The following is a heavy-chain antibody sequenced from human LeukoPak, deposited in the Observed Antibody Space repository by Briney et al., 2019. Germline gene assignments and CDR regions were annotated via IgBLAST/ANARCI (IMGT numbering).Heavy chain of an antibody. CDR1: GFTFSDYY. CDR2: ISSSGSTI. J-gene: IGHJ3*02. D-gene: IGHD3-22*01. V-gene: IGHV3-11*04. Sequence: GGSLRLSCAASGFTFSDYYMSWIRQAPGKGLEWVSYISSSGSTIYYADSVKGRFTISRDNAKNSLYLQMNSLGAEDTAVYYCARRASYYDSSGYPTRFAFDIWGQGTMVTVSS. CDR3: ARRASYYDSSGYPTRFAFDI.